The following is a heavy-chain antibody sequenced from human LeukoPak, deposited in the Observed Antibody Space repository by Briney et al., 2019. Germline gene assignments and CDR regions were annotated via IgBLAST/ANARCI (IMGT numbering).Heavy chain of an antibody. CDR1: GFTFSSYD. V-gene: IGHV3-23*01. D-gene: IGHD2-15*01. J-gene: IGHJ6*03. CDR3: AKRGGTESFYYFYYMDV. CDR2: ISRSGGTT. Sequence: GGSLRLSCAASGFTFSSYDMTWVRQTPGKGLEWVALISRSGGTTYYADSVKGRFTISRDNSKNKLYLQMNSLRAEDTAEYYCAKRGGTESFYYFYYMDVWGKGTTVTVSS.